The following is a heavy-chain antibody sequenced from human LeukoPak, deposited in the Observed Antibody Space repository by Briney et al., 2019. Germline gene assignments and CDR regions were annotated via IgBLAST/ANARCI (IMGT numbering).Heavy chain of an antibody. Sequence: GGSLRLSCAASGFTFDDYAMHWVRQAPGKGLEWVSGISWNSGSIGYADSVRGRFTISRDNAKNSLYLQMNSLRAEDTALYYCAKDSGRNCGGDCFPYYFDYWGQGTLVTVSS. CDR2: ISWNSGSI. J-gene: IGHJ4*02. D-gene: IGHD2-21*02. CDR3: AKDSGRNCGGDCFPYYFDY. V-gene: IGHV3-9*01. CDR1: GFTFDDYA.